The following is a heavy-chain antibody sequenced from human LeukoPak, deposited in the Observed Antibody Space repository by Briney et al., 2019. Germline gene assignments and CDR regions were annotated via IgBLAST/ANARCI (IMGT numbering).Heavy chain of an antibody. Sequence: SETLSLTCTVSGGSISSSSYYWGWIRQPPGKGLEWIGSIYYSGSTYYNPSLKSRVTISVDTSKNQFSLKLSSVTAADTAVYYCARDRAVVTPSYFDYWGQGTLVTVSS. CDR1: GGSISSSSYY. CDR2: IYYSGST. CDR3: ARDRAVVTPSYFDY. V-gene: IGHV4-39*07. D-gene: IGHD4-23*01. J-gene: IGHJ4*02.